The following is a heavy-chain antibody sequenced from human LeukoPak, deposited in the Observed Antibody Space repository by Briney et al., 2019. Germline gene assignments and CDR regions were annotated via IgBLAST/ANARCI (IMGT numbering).Heavy chain of an antibody. CDR2: ITSTGGST. D-gene: IGHD1-26*01. Sequence: GGSLRLSCSASGFTFSAYAMHWVRQAPGKGLEYVSAITSTGGSTYYADSVKGRFTISRDNAKNTLYLQMNSLRAEDTALYYCARGGTSGSLIYWGQGTLVTVSS. CDR3: ARGGTSGSLIY. J-gene: IGHJ4*02. V-gene: IGHV3-64*04. CDR1: GFTFSAYA.